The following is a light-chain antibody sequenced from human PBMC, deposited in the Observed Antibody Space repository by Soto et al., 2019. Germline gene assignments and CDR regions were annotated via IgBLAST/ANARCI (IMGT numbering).Light chain of an antibody. CDR2: SNN. CDR3: ASWDDRLGAVI. J-gene: IGLJ2*01. Sequence: QSVLTQPPSASGSPGQSVTISCTGTSSNIGGTNYAYWYQQLPGAAPKLLMHSNNLRPSGVPERISGSKFGTAASLAISGLRSEDEAVYYCASWDDRLGAVIFGGGTKVTVL. CDR1: SSNIGGTNY. V-gene: IGLV1-47*02.